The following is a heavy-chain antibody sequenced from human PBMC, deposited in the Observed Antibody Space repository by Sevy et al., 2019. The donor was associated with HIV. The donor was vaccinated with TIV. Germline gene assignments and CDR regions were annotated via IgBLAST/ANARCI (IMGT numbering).Heavy chain of an antibody. CDR1: GFTFSSYG. D-gene: IGHD5-18*01. J-gene: IGHJ6*02. CDR3: ARTMVTNYYYGMDV. V-gene: IGHV3-30*03. CDR2: ISYDGSNK. Sequence: GGSLRLSCAASGFTFSSYGMHWVRQAPGKGLEWVAVISYDGSNKYYADSVKGRFTISRDNSKNTLYLQMNSLRAEDTAVYYCARTMVTNYYYGMDVWGQWTTVTVSS.